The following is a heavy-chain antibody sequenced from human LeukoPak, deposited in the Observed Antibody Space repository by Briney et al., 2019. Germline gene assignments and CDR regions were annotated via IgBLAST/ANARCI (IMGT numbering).Heavy chain of an antibody. CDR2: ISYDGSNK. Sequence: GRARGRSCAASGFSFSSLGMHGVRQAPGKGLEWVAVISYDGSNKYYADSVKGRFTISRDNSKNTLYLQMNSLRAEDTAVYYCAKSESWFGELLPNPFDYWGQGTLVTVSS. D-gene: IGHD3-10*01. V-gene: IGHV3-30*18. J-gene: IGHJ4*02. CDR3: AKSESWFGELLPNPFDY. CDR1: GFSFSSLG.